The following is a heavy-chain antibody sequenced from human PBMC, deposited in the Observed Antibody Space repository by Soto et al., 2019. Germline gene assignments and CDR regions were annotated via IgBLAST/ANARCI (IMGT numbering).Heavy chain of an antibody. D-gene: IGHD6-19*01. CDR1: GYTFSSYD. V-gene: IGHV1-8*01. CDR3: ATSGGGWYLY. J-gene: IGHJ4*02. CDR2: LNPNSGDT. Sequence: QVQLVQSGAEVKKPGASVKVSCKASGYTFSSYDINWVRQATGQGLEWMGWLNPNSGDTGYAQKFQGRVTLTRNTSINTAYIELSSLTSADTAVYYCATSGGGWYLYWGPGTLVTVSS.